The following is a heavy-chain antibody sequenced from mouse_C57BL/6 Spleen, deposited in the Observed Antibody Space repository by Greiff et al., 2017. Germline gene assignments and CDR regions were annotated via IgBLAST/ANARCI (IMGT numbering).Heavy chain of an antibody. CDR3: ARSPLIYYGYDGYAMDY. V-gene: IGHV3-8*01. CDR2: ISYSGST. Sequence: VQLQQSGPGLAKPSQTLSLTCSVTGYSITSDYWTWIRNFPGNKLEYMGYISYSGSTYYTPSLKSRISITRDTSKNQYYLQLNSVTTEDTATYYCARSPLIYYGYDGYAMDYWGQGTSVTVSS. D-gene: IGHD2-2*01. J-gene: IGHJ4*01. CDR1: GYSITSDY.